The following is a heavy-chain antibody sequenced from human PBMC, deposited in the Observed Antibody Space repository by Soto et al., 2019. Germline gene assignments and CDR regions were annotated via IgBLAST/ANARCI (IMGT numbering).Heavy chain of an antibody. D-gene: IGHD1-26*01. V-gene: IGHV4-61*01. CDR1: GGSVNSDSYY. J-gene: IGHJ4*02. CDR3: AGIYSGSPGGTLRY. CDR2: LYYSGST. Sequence: QVQLQESGPGLVKPSEALSLTCTVSGGSVNSDSYYWTWIRQPPGKRLEWIGSLYYSGSTNYNPSLKSRVTISVDTSKNQFSLKLSSVTAADTAVYFCAGIYSGSPGGTLRYWGQGTLVTVSS.